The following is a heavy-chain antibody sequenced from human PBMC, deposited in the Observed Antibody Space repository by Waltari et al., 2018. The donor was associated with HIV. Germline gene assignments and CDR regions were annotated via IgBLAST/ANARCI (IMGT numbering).Heavy chain of an antibody. D-gene: IGHD3-22*01. CDR2: INAGNGNT. CDR3: AILGADSSAEGDDAFDI. J-gene: IGHJ3*02. V-gene: IGHV1-3*01. Sequence: QVQLVQSGAEVKKPGASVKVSCKASGYTFTSYAMHWVRQAPGQRLEWMGWINAGNGNTKYSQKFQGRVTITRDTSASTAYMELSSLRSEDTAVYYCAILGADSSAEGDDAFDIWGQGTMVTVSS. CDR1: GYTFTSYA.